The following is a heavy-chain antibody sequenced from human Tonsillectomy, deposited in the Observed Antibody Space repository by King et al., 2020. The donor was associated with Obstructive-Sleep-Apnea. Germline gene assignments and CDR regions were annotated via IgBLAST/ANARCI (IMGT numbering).Heavy chain of an antibody. D-gene: IGHD2-21*02. Sequence: QLQLQESGPGLVKPSETLSLTCTVSGGSISSYYWSWIRQPPGKGLEWIGYIYYSGSTNYNPSLKSRVTISVDTSKNQFSLKLSSVTAADTAVYYCARLCGGDCDGAFDIWGQGTMVTVSS. CDR1: GGSISSYY. V-gene: IGHV4-59*08. CDR2: IYYSGST. J-gene: IGHJ3*02. CDR3: ARLCGGDCDGAFDI.